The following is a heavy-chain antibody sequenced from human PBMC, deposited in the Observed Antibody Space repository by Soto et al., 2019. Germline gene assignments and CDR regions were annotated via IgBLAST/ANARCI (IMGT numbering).Heavy chain of an antibody. Sequence: SETLSLTCTVSGGSISSGDYYWSWIRQPPGKGLEWIGYIYYSGSTYYNPSLKSRVTISVDTSKNQFSLKLSSVTAADTAVYYCASVADCSGGRCYFSVDYWGQGTLVTVSS. CDR1: GGSISSGDYY. J-gene: IGHJ4*02. CDR3: ASVADCSGGRCYFSVDY. D-gene: IGHD2-15*01. CDR2: IYYSGST. V-gene: IGHV4-30-4*01.